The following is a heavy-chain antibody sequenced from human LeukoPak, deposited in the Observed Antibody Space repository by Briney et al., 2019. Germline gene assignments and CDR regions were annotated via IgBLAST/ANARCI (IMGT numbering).Heavy chain of an antibody. D-gene: IGHD5-18*01. CDR2: ISYDGGNK. V-gene: IGHV3-30*04. Sequence: PGRSLRLSCAASGFTFRSYAMHWVRQAPGKGLEWVAVISYDGGNKYYADSVKGRFTISRDNSKNTLYLQMNSLRPEDTAVYYCARIQVDTAMTHDAFDPWGQGTMVTVSS. CDR3: ARIQVDTAMTHDAFDP. J-gene: IGHJ3*01. CDR1: GFTFRSYA.